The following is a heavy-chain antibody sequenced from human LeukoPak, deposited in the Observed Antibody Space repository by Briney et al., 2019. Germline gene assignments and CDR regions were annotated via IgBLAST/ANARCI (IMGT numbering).Heavy chain of an antibody. Sequence: PGGSLRLSCAASGFTFSSYGMHWVRQAPGKGLEWVAVIWYDGSNKYYADSVKGRFTISRDNSKNTLYLQMNSLRAEDTAVYYCATRATVTTRRYGMDVWDQGTTVTVSS. J-gene: IGHJ6*02. CDR3: ATRATVTTRRYGMDV. V-gene: IGHV3-33*01. D-gene: IGHD4-17*01. CDR1: GFTFSSYG. CDR2: IWYDGSNK.